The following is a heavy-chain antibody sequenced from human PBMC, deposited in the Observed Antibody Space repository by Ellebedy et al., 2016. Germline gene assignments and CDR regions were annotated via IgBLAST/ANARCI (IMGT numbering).Heavy chain of an antibody. Sequence: GGSLRLXXAASGFTFSSYSMNWVRQAPGKGLEWVSSISSSSSYIYYADSVKGRFTISRDNAKNSLYLQMNSLRAEDTAVYYCARDNAAVCFDYWGQGTLVTVSS. D-gene: IGHD6-13*01. CDR2: ISSSSSYI. CDR3: ARDNAAVCFDY. V-gene: IGHV3-21*01. J-gene: IGHJ4*02. CDR1: GFTFSSYS.